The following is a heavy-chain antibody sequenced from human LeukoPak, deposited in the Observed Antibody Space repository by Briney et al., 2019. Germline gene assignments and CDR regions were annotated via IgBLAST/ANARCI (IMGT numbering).Heavy chain of an antibody. CDR3: AKGIGPLGY. D-gene: IGHD2-21*01. V-gene: IGHV3-9*01. CDR2: ISWNSGSI. J-gene: IGHJ4*02. Sequence: GGSLRLSCAASGFTFDDYAMHWVRQAPGKGLEWVSGISWNSGSIGYADSVKGRFTISRDNAKNSLYLQMNSLRAEDTALYYCAKGIGPLGYWGQGNLVTVSS. CDR1: GFTFDDYA.